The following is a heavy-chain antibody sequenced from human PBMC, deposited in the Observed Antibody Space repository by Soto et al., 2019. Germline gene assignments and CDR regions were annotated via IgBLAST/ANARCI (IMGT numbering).Heavy chain of an antibody. Sequence: PSETLSLTCAVSGVSISSYYWSWIRQPPGKGLEWIGYNYYSGTTNYNPSPKSRVTISVDTSKNQFSLRLTSVTAADTAVYYCVRGAYIGYGHAIDHWGQGTLVTVSS. CDR2: NYYSGTT. CDR3: VRGAYIGYGHAIDH. J-gene: IGHJ4*02. D-gene: IGHD5-12*01. CDR1: GVSISSYY. V-gene: IGHV4-59*01.